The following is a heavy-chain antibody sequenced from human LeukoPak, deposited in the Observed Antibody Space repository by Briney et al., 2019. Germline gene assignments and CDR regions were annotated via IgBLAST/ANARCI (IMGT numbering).Heavy chain of an antibody. CDR3: ARHGYCSSTSCYPEYYYYGMDV. V-gene: IGHV1-69*13. CDR2: IIPIFGTA. J-gene: IGHJ6*02. CDR1: GGTFISHA. D-gene: IGHD2-2*03. Sequence: SVKVSCKASGGTFISHAISWVRQAPGQGLEWMGGIIPIFGTANYAQKFQGRVTITADESTSTAYMELSSLRSEDTAVYYCARHGYCSSTSCYPEYYYYGMDVWGQGTTVTVSS.